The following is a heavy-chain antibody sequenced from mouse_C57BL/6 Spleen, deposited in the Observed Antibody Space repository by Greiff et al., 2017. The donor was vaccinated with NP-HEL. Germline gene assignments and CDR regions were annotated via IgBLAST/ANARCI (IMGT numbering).Heavy chain of an antibody. Sequence: QVQLQQPGAELVMPGASVKLSCKASGYTFTSYWMHWVKQRPGQGLEWIGEIDPSDSYTNYNQKFKGKSTLTVDKSSSTAYMQLSSLTSEDSAVYYCARDYGSSPYYFDYWGQGTTLTVSS. CDR3: ARDYGSSPYYFDY. CDR1: GYTFTSYW. J-gene: IGHJ2*01. V-gene: IGHV1-69*01. D-gene: IGHD1-1*01. CDR2: IDPSDSYT.